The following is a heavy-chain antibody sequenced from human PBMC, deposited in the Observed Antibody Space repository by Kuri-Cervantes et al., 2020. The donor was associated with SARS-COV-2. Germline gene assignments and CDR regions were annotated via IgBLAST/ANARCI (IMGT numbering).Heavy chain of an antibody. D-gene: IGHD2-15*01. Sequence: AGTLTLTCAVSGATISSSWMCWVCHPPEKGLERVANIKQDGSEKNYVDSVKGRFTTSRDNAKNSLYLQMNSLRAEDTAVYYCARKICSGGSCYSGASDNWFDPWGQGTLVTVSS. CDR1: GATISSSW. V-gene: IGHV3-7*01. J-gene: IGHJ5*02. CDR3: ARKICSGGSCYSGASDNWFDP. CDR2: IKQDGSEK.